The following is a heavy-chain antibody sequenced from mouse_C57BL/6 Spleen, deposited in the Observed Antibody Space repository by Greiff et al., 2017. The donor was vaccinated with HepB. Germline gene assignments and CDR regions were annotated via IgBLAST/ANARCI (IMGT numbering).Heavy chain of an antibody. J-gene: IGHJ1*03. V-gene: IGHV1-82*01. D-gene: IGHD2-5*01. CDR2: IYPGDGDT. Sequence: QVQLQQSGPELVKPGASVKISCKASGYAFSSSWMNWVKQRPGKGLEWIGRIYPGDGDTNYNGKFKGKATLTADKSSSTAYMQLSSLTSEDSAVYCGARNSKKGYFDVWGTGTTVTVSS. CDR3: ARNSKKGYFDV. CDR1: GYAFSSSW.